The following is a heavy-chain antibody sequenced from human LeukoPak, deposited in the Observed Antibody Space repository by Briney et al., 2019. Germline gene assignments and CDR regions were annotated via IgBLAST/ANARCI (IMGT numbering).Heavy chain of an antibody. Sequence: GESLKISCKGSGYSFTSYWIGWVRPMPGKGLEWMGIIYPGDSDTRYSPSFQGQVTISADKSISTAYLQWSSLKASDTAMYYCARGSRAAAGPYYYYGMDVWGQGTTVTVSS. CDR1: GYSFTSYW. D-gene: IGHD6-13*01. CDR3: ARGSRAAAGPYYYYGMDV. V-gene: IGHV5-51*01. CDR2: IYPGDSDT. J-gene: IGHJ6*02.